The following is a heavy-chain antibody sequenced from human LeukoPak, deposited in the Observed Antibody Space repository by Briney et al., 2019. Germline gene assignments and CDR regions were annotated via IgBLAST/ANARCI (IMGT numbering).Heavy chain of an antibody. V-gene: IGHV4-38-2*02. CDR1: GYSISSGYY. CDR3: ASDGRRRTNWFDP. J-gene: IGHJ5*02. D-gene: IGHD1-1*01. CDR2: IYHSGST. Sequence: SETLFLTCTVSGYSISSGYYLRWIRQPPGKGLEWIGSIYHSGSTYYNPSLKSRVTISVDTSKNQFSLKLSSVTAADTAVYYCASDGRRRTNWFDPWGQGTLVTVSS.